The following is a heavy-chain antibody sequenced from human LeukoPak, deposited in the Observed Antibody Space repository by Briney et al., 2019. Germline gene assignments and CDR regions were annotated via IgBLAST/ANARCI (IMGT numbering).Heavy chain of an antibody. CDR1: GYSISSGYY. V-gene: IGHV4-38-2*02. CDR2: IYHSGST. CDR3: ASNPATARAGVPLNWFDP. Sequence: SETLSLTCTVSGYSISSGYYWGWIRQPPGKGLEWIGSIYHSGSTYYNPSLKSRVTISVDTSKNQFSLKLSSVTAADTAVYYCASNPATARAGVPLNWFDPWGQGTLVTVSS. D-gene: IGHD2-15*01. J-gene: IGHJ5*02.